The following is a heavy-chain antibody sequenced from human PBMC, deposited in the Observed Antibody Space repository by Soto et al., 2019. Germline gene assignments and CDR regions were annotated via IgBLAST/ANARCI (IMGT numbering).Heavy chain of an antibody. V-gene: IGHV3-23*01. CDR1: ALTFINYC. CDR2: ISGSGGST. CDR3: AKDIYGDSEAHFFDS. Sequence: PGGSMRLSCAASALTFINYCMNWVRKTPGKGLEWVSVISGSGGSTYYADSVKGRFTISRDNSQNTLFLQMNSLRAEDTALYYCAKDIYGDSEAHFFDSWGQGTLVTVSS. D-gene: IGHD4-17*01. J-gene: IGHJ4*02.